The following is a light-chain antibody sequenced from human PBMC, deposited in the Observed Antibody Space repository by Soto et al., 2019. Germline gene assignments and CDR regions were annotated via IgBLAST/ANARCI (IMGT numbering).Light chain of an antibody. CDR2: GAS. CDR1: QSVSSN. V-gene: IGKV3-20*01. J-gene: IGKJ3*01. CDR3: QQYGSYLST. Sequence: EIVMTQSPATLSVSPGERATLSCRASQSVSSNLAWYQQKPGQAPRLLIYGASTRATGIPDRFSGSGSGTDFTLTISRLEPEDFAVYYCQQYGSYLSTFGPGTKVDIK.